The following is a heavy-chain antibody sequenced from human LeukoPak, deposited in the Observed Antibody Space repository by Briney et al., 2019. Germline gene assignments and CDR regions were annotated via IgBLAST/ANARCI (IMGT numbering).Heavy chain of an antibody. V-gene: IGHV1-8*01. J-gene: IGHJ4*02. CDR1: GYTFTSYD. CDR2: VNPNSGNT. CDR3: ARGSYYYDSSGYYYYYFDY. D-gene: IGHD3-22*01. Sequence: ASVKVSCKASGYTFTSYDINWVRQATGQGLECMGWVNPNSGNTGYAQKFQGRVTMTRNTSISTAYMELSSLRSEDTAVYYCARGSYYYDSSGYYYYYFDYWGQGTLVTVSS.